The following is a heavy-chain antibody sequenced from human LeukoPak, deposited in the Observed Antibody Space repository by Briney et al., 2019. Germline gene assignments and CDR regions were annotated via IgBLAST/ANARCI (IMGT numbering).Heavy chain of an antibody. V-gene: IGHV3-23*01. CDR3: AKDRGYYVDTGTINF. Sequence: GGSLRLSCAASGLSFGAHAMHWVRQAPGMGLEWVSGVGGGGQRTHYADSVKGRFTISRDNSKNTLYLQMNSLRAEDTAIYYCAKDRGYYVDTGTINFWGQGTLVTVSS. CDR1: GLSFGAHA. CDR2: VGGGGQRT. D-gene: IGHD2-15*01. J-gene: IGHJ4*02.